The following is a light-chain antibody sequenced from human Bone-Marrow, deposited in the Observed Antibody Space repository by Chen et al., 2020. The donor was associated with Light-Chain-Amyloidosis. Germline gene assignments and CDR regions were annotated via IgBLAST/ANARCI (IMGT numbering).Light chain of an antibody. CDR2: EVN. CDR1: SSDVGGYNF. J-gene: IGLJ2*01. V-gene: IGLV2-14*01. CDR3: SSYRSGSYAL. Sequence: QSALTQPASVSGSPGQSITISCAGTSSDVGGYNFVSWYQQNAGKVPRLIIYEVNHRPSGVSSRFSASKSGNTASLTISGLQTEDEGDYYCSSYRSGSYALFGGGTKLTVL.